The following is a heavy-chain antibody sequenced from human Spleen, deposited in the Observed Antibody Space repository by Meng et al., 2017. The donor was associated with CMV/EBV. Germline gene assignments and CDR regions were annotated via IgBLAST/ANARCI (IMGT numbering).Heavy chain of an antibody. Sequence: GESLKISCAASGFTFSSYAMSWVRQAPGKGLEWVSFISSSGGTIYYADSVKGRFTISRDNAKNSLYLQMNTLRAEDTAVYYCASVDSSGYWGQGTLVTVSS. CDR3: ASVDSSGY. V-gene: IGHV3-48*03. CDR2: ISSSGGTI. D-gene: IGHD5-12*01. J-gene: IGHJ4*02. CDR1: GFTFSSYA.